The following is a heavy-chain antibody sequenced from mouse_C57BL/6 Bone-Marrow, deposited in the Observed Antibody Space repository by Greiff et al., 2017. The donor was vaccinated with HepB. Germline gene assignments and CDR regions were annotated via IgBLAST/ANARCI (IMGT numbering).Heavy chain of an antibody. J-gene: IGHJ3*01. CDR1: GFTFSDYY. V-gene: IGHV5-12*01. CDR2: ISNGGGST. CDR3: AVDGYYGFAY. Sequence: EVKVEESGGGLVQPGGSLKLSCAASGFTFSDYYMYWVRQTPEKRLEWVAYISNGGGSTYYPDTVKGRFTISRDNAKNTLYLQMSRLKSEDTAMYYCAVDGYYGFAYWGQGTLVTVSA. D-gene: IGHD2-3*01.